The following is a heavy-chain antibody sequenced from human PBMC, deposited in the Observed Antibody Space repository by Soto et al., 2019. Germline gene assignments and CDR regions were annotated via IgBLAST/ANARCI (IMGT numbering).Heavy chain of an antibody. CDR2: INAGNGNT. CDR1: GYTFTSYA. D-gene: IGHD6-19*01. J-gene: IGHJ6*02. CDR3: AGYTVAGTTAYYYYYGMDV. V-gene: IGHV1-3*01. Sequence: GASVKVSCKASGYTFTSYAMHWVRQAPGQRLEWMGWINAGNGNTKYSQKFQGRVTITRGTSASTAYMELSSLRSEDTAVYYCAGYTVAGTTAYYYYYGMDVWGQGTTVTVSS.